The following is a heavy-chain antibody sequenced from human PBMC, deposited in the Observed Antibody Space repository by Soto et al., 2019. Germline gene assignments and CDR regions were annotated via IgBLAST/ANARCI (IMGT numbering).Heavy chain of an antibody. CDR2: IYYSGST. J-gene: IGHJ3*02. D-gene: IGHD3-3*01. V-gene: IGHV4-61*01. Sequence: SETLSLTCTVSGGSVSSGSYYRSLIRQPPGKGLEWIGYIYYSGSTNYNPSLKSRVTISVDTSKNQFSLKLSSVTAADTAVYYCARTYYDFWSGYIDAFDIWGQGTMVTVS. CDR1: GGSVSSGSYY. CDR3: ARTYYDFWSGYIDAFDI.